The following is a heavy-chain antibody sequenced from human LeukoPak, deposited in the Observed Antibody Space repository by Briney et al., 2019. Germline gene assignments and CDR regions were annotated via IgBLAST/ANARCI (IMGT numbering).Heavy chain of an antibody. CDR3: ARDVGDVLLWFGEYLLPSH. CDR1: GFTFSSYA. CDR2: ISYDGSNK. Sequence: GGSLRLSCAASGFTFSSYAMHWVRQAPGKGLEWVAVISYDGSNKYYADSVKGRFTISRDNSKNTLYLQMNSLRAEDTAVYYCARDVGDVLLWFGEYLLPSHWGQGTLVTVSS. D-gene: IGHD3-10*01. J-gene: IGHJ4*02. V-gene: IGHV3-30-3*01.